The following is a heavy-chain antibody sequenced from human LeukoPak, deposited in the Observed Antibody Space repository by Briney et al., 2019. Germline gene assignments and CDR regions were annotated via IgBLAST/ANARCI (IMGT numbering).Heavy chain of an antibody. Sequence: PSETLSLTCSVSGGSMSGYYWSWIRQPPGQGLEWIGFIYYRGDTKYNPSLKSRVTILVDTSKNQFSLKLSSVTAADTAVYYCARQSGRGSYLLEYFQHWGQGTLVTVSS. CDR3: ARQSGRGSYLLEYFQH. CDR1: GGSMSGYY. V-gene: IGHV4-59*08. D-gene: IGHD1-26*01. CDR2: IYYRGDT. J-gene: IGHJ1*01.